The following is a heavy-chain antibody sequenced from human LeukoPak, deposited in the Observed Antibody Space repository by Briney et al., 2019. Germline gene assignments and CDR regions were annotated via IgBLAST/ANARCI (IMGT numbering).Heavy chain of an antibody. CDR1: GVTFDNYA. D-gene: IGHD6-13*01. Sequence: GGSLRLSCAASGVTFDNYAMHWVRQAPGKGLEWVSLISGGGGSTSYADSVKGRFTISRDNNKGSLYLQMNSLRTEDTALYYCAKVLGSSSWYSLGYWGQGILVTVSS. V-gene: IGHV3-43*02. CDR2: ISGGGGST. CDR3: AKVLGSSSWYSLGY. J-gene: IGHJ4*02.